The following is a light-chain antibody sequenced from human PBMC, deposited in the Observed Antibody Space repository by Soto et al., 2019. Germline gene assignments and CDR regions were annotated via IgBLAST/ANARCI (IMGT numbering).Light chain of an antibody. V-gene: IGKV1-12*01. CDR1: QGISSS. Sequence: DVQMTQSPSSVSASVGDRVPITCRASQGISSSLAWYQQKPGKAPKLLIYAASILHSGVPSRFSGSGSGTDFTLTISSLQPEDFATYYCQQANSFPWTFGQGTKVEIK. CDR3: QQANSFPWT. CDR2: AAS. J-gene: IGKJ1*01.